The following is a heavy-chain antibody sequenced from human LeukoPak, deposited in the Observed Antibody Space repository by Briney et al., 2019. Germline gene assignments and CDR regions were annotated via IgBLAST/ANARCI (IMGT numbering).Heavy chain of an antibody. J-gene: IGHJ4*02. CDR1: GFTFSSYS. CDR3: ARAGYCSSTSCYRPDY. Sequence: GGSLRLSCAASGFTFSSYSMNWVRQAPGKGLEWVSSISSSSSYIYYADSVEGRFTISRDNAKNSLYLQMNSLRAEDTAVYYCARAGYCSSTSCYRPDYWGQGTLVTVSS. D-gene: IGHD2-2*01. V-gene: IGHV3-21*01. CDR2: ISSSSSYI.